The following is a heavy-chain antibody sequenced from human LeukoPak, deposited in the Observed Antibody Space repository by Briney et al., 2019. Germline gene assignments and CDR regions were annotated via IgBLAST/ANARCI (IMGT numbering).Heavy chain of an antibody. D-gene: IGHD1-26*01. CDR1: GGSITNGDYY. CDR2: IYYSGTT. Sequence: PSETMSLTCTVYGGSITNGDYYCGWIRQPPGKGLEGIGYIYYSGTTYYNPSLKSRVTISVDTSKNQFSLRLTSVTAADTAVYYCATIVGAKDAFDIWGQGTMVTVSS. J-gene: IGHJ3*02. V-gene: IGHV4-30-4*01. CDR3: ATIVGAKDAFDI.